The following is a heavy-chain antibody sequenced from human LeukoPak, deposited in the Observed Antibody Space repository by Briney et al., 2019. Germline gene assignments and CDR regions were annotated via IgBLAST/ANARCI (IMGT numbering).Heavy chain of an antibody. Sequence: GGSLRLSCGASGLTFSSYSMNWVRQAPGKGLEWVSYISSDSGTIYQADSVKCRFTISRDNAKNSLYLQMNSLRAEDTAVYHCARAAQPGFDPWGQGTLVIVSS. CDR3: ARAAQPGFDP. CDR1: GLTFSSYS. D-gene: IGHD1-14*01. CDR2: ISSDSGTI. J-gene: IGHJ5*02. V-gene: IGHV3-48*01.